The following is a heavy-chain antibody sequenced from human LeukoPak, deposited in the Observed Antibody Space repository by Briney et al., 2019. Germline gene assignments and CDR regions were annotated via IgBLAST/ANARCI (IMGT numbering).Heavy chain of an antibody. CDR3: ASSDYYGSGSYHYYYYYYMDV. CDR2: INHSGST. J-gene: IGHJ6*03. CDR1: GGSISSSNW. V-gene: IGHV4-4*02. Sequence: SSETLSLTCAVSGGSISSSNWWSWVRQPPGKGLEWIGEINHSGSTNYNPSLKSRVTISVDTSKNQFSLKLSSVTAADTAVYYCASSDYYGSGSYHYYYYYYMDVWGKGTTVTVSS. D-gene: IGHD3-10*01.